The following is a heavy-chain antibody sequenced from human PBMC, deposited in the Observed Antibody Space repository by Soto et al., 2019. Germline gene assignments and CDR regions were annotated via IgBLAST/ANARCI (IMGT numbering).Heavy chain of an antibody. D-gene: IGHD2-15*01. J-gene: IGHJ6*02. V-gene: IGHV1-69*06. CDR3: ARWGRYCSGGSCSTRYYYYYYGMDV. CDR2: IIPIFSTA. Sequence: GASVKVSCKASGCPFSSYAISWVRQAPGQGLEWMGWIIPIFSTAHYAQKFHGRVTITADKSTSTAYMELSSPRSEDTAVYYCARWGRYCSGGSCSTRYYYYYYGMDVWGQGTTVTVSS. CDR1: GCPFSSYA.